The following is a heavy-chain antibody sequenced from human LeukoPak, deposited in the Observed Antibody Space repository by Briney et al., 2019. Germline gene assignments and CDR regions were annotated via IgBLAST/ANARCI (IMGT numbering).Heavy chain of an antibody. D-gene: IGHD3-22*01. CDR3: ARDWGAYYHFFDY. V-gene: IGHV3-7*01. CDR2: IKQDGSER. CDR1: GFSMSVYW. J-gene: IGHJ4*02. Sequence: GGSLRLSCEASGFSMSVYWMSWVRQAPGKALEWVGNIKQDGSERNYVDSVKGRFTISRDNAKKSLYLQMDSLRAEDAAVYYCARDWGAYYHFFDYWGQGTLVTVSS.